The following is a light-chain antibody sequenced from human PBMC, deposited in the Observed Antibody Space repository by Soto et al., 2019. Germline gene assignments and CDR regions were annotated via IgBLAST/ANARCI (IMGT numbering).Light chain of an antibody. CDR2: DAS. J-gene: IGKJ5*01. CDR3: QQRSSWPIT. Sequence: ILLTKYPGIMSLSPGERAPLSCRASQSVSRYLAWYQQQPGKAPRLLIYDASTRDTGIPARFSGSGSGTDFTLTISSLQPEDFAVYYCQQRSSWPITFGQGTRLEIK. V-gene: IGKV3-11*01. CDR1: QSVSRY.